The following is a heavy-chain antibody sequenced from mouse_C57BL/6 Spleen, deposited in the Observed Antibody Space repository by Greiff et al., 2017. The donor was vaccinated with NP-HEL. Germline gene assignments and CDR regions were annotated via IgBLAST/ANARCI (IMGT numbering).Heavy chain of an antibody. CDR2: IDPSDSYT. CDR1: GYTFTSYW. CDR3: ARLGDY. V-gene: IGHV1-50*01. Sequence: VKLQQPGAELVKPGASVKLSCKASGYTFTSYWMQWVKQRPGQGLEWIGEIDPSDSYTNYNQKFKGKATLTVDTSSSTAYMQLSSLTSEDSAVYYCARLGDYWGQGTSVTVSS. J-gene: IGHJ4*01.